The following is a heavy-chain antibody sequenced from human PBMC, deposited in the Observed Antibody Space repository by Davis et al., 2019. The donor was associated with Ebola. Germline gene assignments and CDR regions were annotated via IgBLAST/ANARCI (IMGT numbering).Heavy chain of an antibody. V-gene: IGHV4-34*01. D-gene: IGHD1-14*01. Sequence: PSETLSLTCAVYGGSFSGYYWSWIRQPPGKGLEWIGEINHSGSTNYNPSLKSRVTISVDTSKNQFSLKLSSVTAADTAVYYCARHNGGLDPWGQGTLVTVSS. CDR2: INHSGST. CDR3: ARHNGGLDP. CDR1: GGSFSGYY. J-gene: IGHJ5*02.